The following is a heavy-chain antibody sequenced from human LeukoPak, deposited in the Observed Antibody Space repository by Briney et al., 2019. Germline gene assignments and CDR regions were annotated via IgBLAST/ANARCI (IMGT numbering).Heavy chain of an antibody. J-gene: IGHJ4*02. CDR3: ARDKKAGYYYDSSGYLNDY. V-gene: IGHV1-18*01. CDR2: ISAYNGNT. CDR1: GYTFTSYG. D-gene: IGHD3-22*01. Sequence: ASVKVSCKASGYTFTSYGISWVRQAPGQGLEWKGWISAYNGNTNYAQKLQGRVTMTTDTSTSTAYMELRSLRSDDTAVYYCARDKKAGYYYDSSGYLNDYWGQGTLVTVSS.